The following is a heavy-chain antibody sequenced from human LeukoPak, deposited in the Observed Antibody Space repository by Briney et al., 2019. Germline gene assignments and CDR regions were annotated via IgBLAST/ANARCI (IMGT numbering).Heavy chain of an antibody. CDR1: GYTFTSYY. D-gene: IGHD3-3*01. CDR3: AREFSYYDFWSGIRKPFDY. J-gene: IGHJ4*02. V-gene: IGHV1-46*01. Sequence: ASVKVSCKASGYTFTSYYMHWVRQAPGQGLEWMGIINPSGGSTSYAQKFQGRVTMTRDMSTSTVYMEPSSLRSEDAAVYYCAREFSYYDFWSGIRKPFDYWGQGTLVTVSS. CDR2: INPSGGST.